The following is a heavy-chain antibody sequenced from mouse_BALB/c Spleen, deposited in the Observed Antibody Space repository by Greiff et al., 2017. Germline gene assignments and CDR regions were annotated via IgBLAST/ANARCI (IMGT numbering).Heavy chain of an antibody. CDR2: ISSGGST. V-gene: IGHV5-6-5*01. CDR1: GFTFSSYA. D-gene: IGHD1-1*01. CDR3: ARGEAVYYYGSSFFDY. Sequence: EVMLVESGGGLVKPGGSLKLSCAASGFTFSSYAMSWVRQTPEKRLEWVASISSGGSTYYPDSVKGRFTISRDNARNILYLQMSSLRSEDTAMYYCARGEAVYYYGSSFFDYWGQGTTLTVSS. J-gene: IGHJ2*01.